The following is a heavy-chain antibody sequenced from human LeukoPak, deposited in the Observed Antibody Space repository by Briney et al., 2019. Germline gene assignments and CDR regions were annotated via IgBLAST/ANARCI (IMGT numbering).Heavy chain of an antibody. CDR2: IYYSGST. CDR1: GDSINSSDYY. Sequence: PSETLSLTCTVSGDSINSSDYYWAWIRQPPGEGLEWIGTIYYSGSTYYKSSLKSRLTISVDSSKNQFSLKMISVTAADTGDYYCAKPGNWNPFDYWGQGALVTVS. J-gene: IGHJ4*02. V-gene: IGHV4-39*01. CDR3: AKPGNWNPFDY. D-gene: IGHD1-1*01.